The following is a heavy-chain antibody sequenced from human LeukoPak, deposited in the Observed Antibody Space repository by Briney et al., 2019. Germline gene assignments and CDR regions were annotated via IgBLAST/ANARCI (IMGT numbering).Heavy chain of an antibody. V-gene: IGHV3-21*01. D-gene: IGHD1-26*01. CDR2: ISSSSSYI. CDR1: GFTFSSYR. J-gene: IGHJ4*02. Sequence: GGSLRLSCAASGFTFSSYRMNWVRQAPGRGLEWVSSISSSSSYIYYADSVKGRFTISRDNAKNSQYLQMNSLRAEDTAVYYCARDKIVGATHFDYWGQGTLVTVSS. CDR3: ARDKIVGATHFDY.